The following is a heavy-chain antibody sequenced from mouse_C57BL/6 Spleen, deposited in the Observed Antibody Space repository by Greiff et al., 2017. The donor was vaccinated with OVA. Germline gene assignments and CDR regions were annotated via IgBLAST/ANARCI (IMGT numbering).Heavy chain of an antibody. CDR1: GYSITSGYD. CDR2: ISYSGST. V-gene: IGHV3-1*01. Sequence: EVMLVESGPGMVKPSQSLSLTCTVTGYSITSGYDWHWIRHFPGNKLEWMGYISYSGSTNYNPSLKSRISITHDTSKNHFFLKLNSVTTEDTATYYCARDRDYGSRYWYFDVWGTGTTVTVSS. D-gene: IGHD1-1*01. J-gene: IGHJ1*03. CDR3: ARDRDYGSRYWYFDV.